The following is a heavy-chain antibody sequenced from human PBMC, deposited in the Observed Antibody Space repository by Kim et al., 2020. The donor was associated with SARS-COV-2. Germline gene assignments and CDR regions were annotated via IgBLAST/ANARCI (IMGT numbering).Heavy chain of an antibody. CDR1: GFTFSSYG. J-gene: IGHJ6*02. D-gene: IGHD3-10*01. V-gene: IGHV3-33*01. CDR3: ARDRYYYGSGSYSLHYYYGMDA. Sequence: GGSLRLSCAASGFTFSSYGMHWVRQAPGKGLEWVAVIWYDGSNKYYADSVKGRFTISRDNSKNTLYLQMNSLRAEDTAVYYCARDRYYYGSGSYSLHYYYGMDAWGQGTTVTVSS. CDR2: IWYDGSNK.